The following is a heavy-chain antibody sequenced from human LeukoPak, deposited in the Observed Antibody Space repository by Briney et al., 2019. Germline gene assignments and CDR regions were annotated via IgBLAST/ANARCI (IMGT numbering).Heavy chain of an antibody. CDR2: IKQDGSET. CDR1: GFTFTNNF. J-gene: IGHJ4*01. CDR3: VREGFYFFDF. V-gene: IGHV3-7*01. Sequence: GGSLRLSCAASGFTFTNNFMSWVRQVPGKGLEWVANIKQDGSETTYADSVRGRFTIFRDNAKDPVYLQMNSLRAEDSATYYCVREGFYFFDFWGQGTLVTVSS.